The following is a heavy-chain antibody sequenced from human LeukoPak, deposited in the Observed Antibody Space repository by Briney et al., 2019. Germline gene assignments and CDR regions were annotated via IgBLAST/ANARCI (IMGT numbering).Heavy chain of an antibody. CDR2: ISSSSSYI. V-gene: IGHV3-21*04. CDR1: GFTFSSYS. D-gene: IGHD3-10*01. J-gene: IGHJ4*02. CDR3: ASGARWYSGSYYDY. Sequence: GGSLRLSCAASGFTFSSYSMNWVRQAPGKGLEWVSSISSSSSYIYYADSVKGRFTISRDNAKNSLYLQMNSLRAEDTAVYYCASGARWYSGSYYDYWGQGTLVTVSS.